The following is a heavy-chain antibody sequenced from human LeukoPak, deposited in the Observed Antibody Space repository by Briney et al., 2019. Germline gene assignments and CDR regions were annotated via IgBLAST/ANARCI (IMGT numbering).Heavy chain of an antibody. V-gene: IGHV3-30*18. CDR2: ISYDGSNK. CDR1: GFSFISYG. CDR3: AKDLDPYCSGGSCSAGMDV. J-gene: IGHJ6*02. Sequence: GGSLRLSCAASGFSFISYGMHWVRQAPGKGLEWVAVISYDGSNKYYADSVKGRFTISRDNSKNTLYLQMNSLRAEDTAVYYCAKDLDPYCSGGSCSAGMDVWGQGTTVTVSS. D-gene: IGHD2-15*01.